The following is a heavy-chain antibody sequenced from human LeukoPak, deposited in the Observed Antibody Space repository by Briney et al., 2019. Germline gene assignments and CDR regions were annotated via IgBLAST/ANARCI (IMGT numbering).Heavy chain of an antibody. V-gene: IGHV4-4*07. CDR3: ARDSSGYPWGWFDP. J-gene: IGHJ5*02. CDR2: IYTSGST. D-gene: IGHD3-22*01. Sequence: SETLSPTCTVSGGSISSYYWSWIRQPAGKGLEWIGRIYTSGSTNYNPSLKSRVTMSVDTSKNQFSLKLSSVTAADTAVYYCARDSSGYPWGWFDPWGQGTLVTVSS. CDR1: GGSISSYY.